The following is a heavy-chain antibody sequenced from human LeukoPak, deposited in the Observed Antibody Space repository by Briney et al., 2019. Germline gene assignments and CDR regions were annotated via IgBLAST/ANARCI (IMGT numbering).Heavy chain of an antibody. CDR3: AQGFTYFDY. V-gene: IGHV4-39*01. D-gene: IGHD3-3*01. CDR1: GGSISSSSYY. CDR2: IYYSGST. Sequence: PSETLSLTCTVSGGSISSSSYYWGWLRQPPGKGLEWIGSIYYSGSTYYNPSLKSRVTISVDTSKNQFSLKLSSVTAADTAVYYCAQGFTYFDYWGQGTLVTVSS. J-gene: IGHJ4*02.